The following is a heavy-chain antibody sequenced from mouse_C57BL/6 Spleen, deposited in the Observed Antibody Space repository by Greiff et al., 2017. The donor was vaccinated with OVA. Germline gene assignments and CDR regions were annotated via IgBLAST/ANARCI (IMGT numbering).Heavy chain of an antibody. V-gene: IGHV1-80*01. CDR3: ARRGDTPFDY. CDR1: GYASSSYW. Sequence: VKLQESGAELVKPGASVKISCKASGYASSSYWMNWVKQRPGKGLEWIGQIYPEDGDTNYNGKFKGKATLTADKSSSTAYMQLSSLTSEDSAVYFCARRGDTPFDYWGQGTTLTVSS. J-gene: IGHJ2*01. CDR2: IYPEDGDT.